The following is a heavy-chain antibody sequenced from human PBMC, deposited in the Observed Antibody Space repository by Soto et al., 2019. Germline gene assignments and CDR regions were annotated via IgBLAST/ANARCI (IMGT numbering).Heavy chain of an antibody. J-gene: IGHJ4*02. CDR2: IWYDGSNK. CDR3: ARQIFGVVTRGPFDY. CDR1: GFTFSSYG. Sequence: PGGSLRLSCAASGFTFSSYGMHWVRQAPGKGLEWVAVIWYDGSNKYYADSVKGRFTISRDNSKNTLYLQMNSLRAEDTAVYYCARQIFGVVTRGPFDYWGQGTLVTAPQ. V-gene: IGHV3-33*01. D-gene: IGHD3-3*01.